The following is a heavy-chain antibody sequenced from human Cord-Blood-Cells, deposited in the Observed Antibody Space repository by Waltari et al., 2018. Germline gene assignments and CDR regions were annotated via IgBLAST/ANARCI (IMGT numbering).Heavy chain of an antibody. CDR1: GFTFSGSA. J-gene: IGHJ4*02. D-gene: IGHD3-9*01. CDR2: IRSKANSYAT. V-gene: IGHV3-73*02. Sequence: EVQLVESGGGLVQPGGSLKLPCAASGFTFSGSAMHWVRQASGKGLEWVGRIRSKANSYATAYAASVKGRFTISRDDSKNTAYLQMNSLKTEDTAVYYCTRSYDILTGYLRGLGYWGQGTLVTVSS. CDR3: TRSYDILTGYLRGLGY.